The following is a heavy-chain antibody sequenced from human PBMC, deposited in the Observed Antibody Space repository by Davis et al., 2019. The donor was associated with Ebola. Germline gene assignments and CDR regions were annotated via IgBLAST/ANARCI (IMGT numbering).Heavy chain of an antibody. CDR2: IQQDGGDK. V-gene: IGHV3-7*01. D-gene: IGHD3-3*01. Sequence: GESLKISCAASGFTYSNYWMSWVRQVPGRGLEWVANIQQDGGDKHYLESVKGLFTISRDNTKDLVFLELNSLRVEDTGVYYCARDLGLDFAVVTYFDYWGHGAPVTVSS. J-gene: IGHJ4*01. CDR1: GFTYSNYW. CDR3: ARDLGLDFAVVTYFDY.